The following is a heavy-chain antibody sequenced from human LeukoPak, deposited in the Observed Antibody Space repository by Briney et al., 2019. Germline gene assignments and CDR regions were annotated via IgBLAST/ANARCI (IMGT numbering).Heavy chain of an antibody. CDR1: GGSFSGYY. V-gene: IGHV4-59*01. Sequence: SETLSLTCAVYGGSFSGYYWSWIRQPPGKGLEWIGYIYYSGSTNYNPSLKSRVTISVDTSKNQFSLKLSSVTAADTAVYYCAASHYDFWSGPDYYGMDVWGQGTTVTVSS. CDR3: AASHYDFWSGPDYYGMDV. CDR2: IYYSGST. D-gene: IGHD3-3*01. J-gene: IGHJ6*02.